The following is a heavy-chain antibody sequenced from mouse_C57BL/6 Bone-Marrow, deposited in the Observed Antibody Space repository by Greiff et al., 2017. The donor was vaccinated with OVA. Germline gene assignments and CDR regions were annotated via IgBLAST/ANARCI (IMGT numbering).Heavy chain of an antibody. J-gene: IGHJ1*03. Sequence: QVQLQQSGAELARPGASVKLSCKASGYTFTSYGISWVKQRTGQGLEWIGEIYPRSGNTYYNEKFKGKATLTADKSSSTAYMELRSLTSEDSAVYFCASTTVVARGHWYFDVWGTGTTVTVSS. CDR2: IYPRSGNT. CDR3: ASTTVVARGHWYFDV. D-gene: IGHD1-1*01. V-gene: IGHV1-81*01. CDR1: GYTFTSYG.